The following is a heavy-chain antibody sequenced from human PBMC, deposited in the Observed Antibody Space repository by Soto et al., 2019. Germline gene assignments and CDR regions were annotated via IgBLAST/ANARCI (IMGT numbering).Heavy chain of an antibody. V-gene: IGHV3-33*01. J-gene: IGHJ6*02. Sequence: PGGSLRLSCAASGFTFSSYGMHWVRQAPGKGLEWVAVIWYDGSNKYYADSVKGRFTISRDNSKNTLYLQMNSLRAEDTAVYYCARESTKQLWLPYYYYCGMDVWGQGTTVTVSS. CDR2: IWYDGSNK. D-gene: IGHD5-18*01. CDR1: GFTFSSYG. CDR3: ARESTKQLWLPYYYYCGMDV.